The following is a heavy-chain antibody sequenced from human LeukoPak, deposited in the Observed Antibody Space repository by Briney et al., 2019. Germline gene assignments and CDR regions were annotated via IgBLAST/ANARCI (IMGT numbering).Heavy chain of an antibody. CDR3: ARDRDYGDYRDASDI. CDR1: GYTFTSYY. D-gene: IGHD4-17*01. Sequence: ASVKVSCKASGYTFTSYYMHWVRQAPGQGLEWMGIINPSGGSTSYAQKFQGRVTMTRDMSTSTVYMELSSLRSEDTAVYYCARDRDYGDYRDASDIWGQGTMVTVSS. CDR2: INPSGGST. J-gene: IGHJ3*02. V-gene: IGHV1-46*01.